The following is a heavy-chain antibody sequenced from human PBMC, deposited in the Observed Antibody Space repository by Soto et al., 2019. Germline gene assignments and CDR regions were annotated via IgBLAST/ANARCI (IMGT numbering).Heavy chain of an antibody. V-gene: IGHV3-23*01. Sequence: EVQLLESGGGLVQPGGSLRLSCAASGFTFSSYAMSWVRQAPGKGLEWVSAISGSGGSTYYADSVKGRFTISRDNSKNTLYLQMNSLRAEDTAVYYCAKGGRQKFIVVVVAATRAKYFQHWGQGTLVTVSS. CDR1: GFTFSSYA. CDR3: AKGGRQKFIVVVVAATRAKYFQH. D-gene: IGHD2-15*01. CDR2: ISGSGGST. J-gene: IGHJ1*01.